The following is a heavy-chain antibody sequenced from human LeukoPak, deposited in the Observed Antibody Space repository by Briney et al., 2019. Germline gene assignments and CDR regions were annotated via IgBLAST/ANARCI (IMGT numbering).Heavy chain of an antibody. J-gene: IGHJ6*03. CDR1: GGSFSGYY. D-gene: IGHD3-10*01. CDR2: INHSGST. Sequence: SETLSLTCAVYGGSFSGYYWSWIRPPPGKGLEWIGEINHSGSTNYNPSLKSRVTISVDTSKNQFSLKLSSVTAADTAVYYCARGQGLLWFGGGDYYYMDVWGKGTTVTVSS. CDR3: ARGQGLLWFGGGDYYYMDV. V-gene: IGHV4-34*01.